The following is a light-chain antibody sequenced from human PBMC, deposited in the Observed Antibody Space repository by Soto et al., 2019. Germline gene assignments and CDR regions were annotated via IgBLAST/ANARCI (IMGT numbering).Light chain of an antibody. CDR1: SSDIGGYNY. CDR2: DVS. V-gene: IGLV2-14*01. CDR3: SSYSTTFTRL. J-gene: IGLJ2*01. Sequence: QSALTQPASVSGSPGQSITISCTGTSSDIGGYNYLSWYQQHPGKAPKLMIYDVSYRPSGVSNRFSGSKSGNTASLTISGLQAEDEADYYCSSYSTTFTRLFGGGTKVTVL.